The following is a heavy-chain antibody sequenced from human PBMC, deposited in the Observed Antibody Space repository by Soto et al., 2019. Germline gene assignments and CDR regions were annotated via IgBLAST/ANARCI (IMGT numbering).Heavy chain of an antibody. Sequence: QVQLQESGPGLVKPSETLSLTCTVSGGSISSYYWSWIRQPPGKGLEWIGYIYYSGSTNYNPSLKSRDSISVDTSKYQFSLKRSSVTAADTVVYYCARREGKNAFDIGGQGTMVPVSS. CDR1: GGSISSYY. CDR3: ARREGKNAFDI. J-gene: IGHJ3*02. V-gene: IGHV4-59*01. CDR2: IYYSGST.